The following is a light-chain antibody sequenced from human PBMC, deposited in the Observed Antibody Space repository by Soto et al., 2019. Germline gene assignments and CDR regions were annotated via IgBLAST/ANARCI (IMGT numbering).Light chain of an antibody. CDR3: QQYGSTQS. Sequence: EIVFTQSPGTLSLSPGERATLSCRASQSVSSSYLAWYQQKPGQAPRLRIYGASRRATGIPDRFSGSGSGTDDTLPTIRLEPEDFAVNYCQQYGSTQSFGQGTKVDIK. CDR1: QSVSSSY. J-gene: IGKJ1*01. V-gene: IGKV3-20*01. CDR2: GAS.